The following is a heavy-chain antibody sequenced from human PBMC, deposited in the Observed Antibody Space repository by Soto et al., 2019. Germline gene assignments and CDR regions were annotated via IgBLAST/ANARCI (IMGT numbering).Heavy chain of an antibody. D-gene: IGHD3-22*01. Sequence: QVQLQESGPGLVKPSQTLSLTYTVSGGSISSGVYYWSWIRQHPGKGLEWIGYIFYSGSTYYNPALKSRLTISVDTSKNQFSLKLSSVTAADTAVYYCAIYDSSGSRGFQHWGQGTLVTVSS. CDR1: GGSISSGVYY. CDR3: AIYDSSGSRGFQH. J-gene: IGHJ1*01. CDR2: IFYSGST. V-gene: IGHV4-31*03.